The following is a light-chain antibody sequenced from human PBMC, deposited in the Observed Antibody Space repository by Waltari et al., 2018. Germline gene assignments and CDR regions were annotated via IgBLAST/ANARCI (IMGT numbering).Light chain of an antibody. CDR3: QQFENLPYS. CDR2: ETS. J-gene: IGKJ2*01. Sequence: DIQMTQSPSSLSASAGDRATISCQVSQNIRTFLNWYHQKPGKPPNLLIFETSNLHSGVPSRFSGSGSGTQFIFTISSLQPEDVGTYYCQQFENLPYSFGQGTKLEIK. V-gene: IGKV1-33*01. CDR1: QNIRTF.